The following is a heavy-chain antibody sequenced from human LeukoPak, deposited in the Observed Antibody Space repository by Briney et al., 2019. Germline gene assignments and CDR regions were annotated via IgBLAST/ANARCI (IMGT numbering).Heavy chain of an antibody. J-gene: IGHJ5*02. CDR2: IYYSGST. D-gene: IGHD3-22*01. V-gene: IGHV4-59*01. CDR1: GGSISSYY. Sequence: PSETLSLTCTVSGGSISSYYWSWIRQPPGKGLEWIGYIYYSGSTNYNPSLKGRVTISVDTSKNQFSLKLSSVTAADTAVYYCARDLRDYYDSSGYWLDPWGQGTLVTVSS. CDR3: ARDLRDYYDSSGYWLDP.